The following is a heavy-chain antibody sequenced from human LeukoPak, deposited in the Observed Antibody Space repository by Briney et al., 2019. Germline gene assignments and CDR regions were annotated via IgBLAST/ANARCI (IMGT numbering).Heavy chain of an antibody. V-gene: IGHV4-59*01. CDR1: GGSISSYY. J-gene: IGHJ3*02. Sequence: PSETLSLTCTVSGGSISSYYWSWIRQPPGKGLEWIGYIYYSGSTNYNPSLKSRVTVSVDTSKTQFSLKLSSVTAADTAVYYCARDRYCSSTSCSPDAFDIWGQGTMVTVSS. D-gene: IGHD2-2*01. CDR2: IYYSGST. CDR3: ARDRYCSSTSCSPDAFDI.